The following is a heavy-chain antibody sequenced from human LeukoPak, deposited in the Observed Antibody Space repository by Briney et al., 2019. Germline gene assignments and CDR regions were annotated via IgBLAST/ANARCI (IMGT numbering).Heavy chain of an antibody. CDR2: IYTSGST. CDR3: ARQGGSSSPYYYYYMDV. CDR1: GGSISSYY. D-gene: IGHD6-13*01. V-gene: IGHV4-4*07. J-gene: IGHJ6*03. Sequence: SETLSLTCTVSGGSISSYYWSWIRQPAGKGLEWIGRIYTSGSTNYNPSLKSRVTISVDKSKNQFSLKLSSVTAAGTAVYYCARQGGSSSPYYYYYMDVWGKGTTVTVSS.